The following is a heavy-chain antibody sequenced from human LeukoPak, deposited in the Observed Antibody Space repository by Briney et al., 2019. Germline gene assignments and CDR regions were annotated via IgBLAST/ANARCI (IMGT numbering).Heavy chain of an antibody. Sequence: PGRSLRLSCAASGFTFSSYGMHWVRQAPGKGLEWVAVISYDGSNKYYADSVKGRFTISRDNSKNTLYLQMNSLRAEDTAVYYCGRGVYTDYWGQGTLVTVSS. CDR1: GFTFSSYG. CDR3: GRGVYTDY. V-gene: IGHV3-30*03. CDR2: ISYDGSNK. J-gene: IGHJ4*02. D-gene: IGHD3-10*01.